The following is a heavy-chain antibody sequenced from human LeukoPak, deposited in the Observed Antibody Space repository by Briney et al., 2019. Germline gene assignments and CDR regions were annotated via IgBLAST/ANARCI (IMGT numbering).Heavy chain of an antibody. CDR2: ISADGGNK. CDR1: GFTFSSSG. J-gene: IGHJ4*02. Sequence: GGSLRLSCAASGFTFSSSGMNWVRQAPGKGLEWVAVISADGGNKYYADSLKGRFTISRDDSRNTLYLQMNSLRAEDTAVYFCAKDFISGSAHWGQGTLVTVSS. D-gene: IGHD6-19*01. CDR3: AKDFISGSAH. V-gene: IGHV3-30*18.